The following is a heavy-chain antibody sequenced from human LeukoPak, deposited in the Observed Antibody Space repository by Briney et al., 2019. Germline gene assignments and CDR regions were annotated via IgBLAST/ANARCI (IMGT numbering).Heavy chain of an antibody. D-gene: IGHD3-10*01. CDR1: GGSISSGGYY. CDR3: ARWAYSQYYGSGSFDY. J-gene: IGHJ4*02. Sequence: SQTLSLTCTVSGGSISSGGYYWSWIRQHPGKGLEWIGYIYYSGSTYYNPSLKSRVTISVDTSKNQFSLKLSSVTAADTAVYYCARWAYSQYYGSGSFDYWGQGTLVTVSS. V-gene: IGHV4-31*03. CDR2: IYYSGST.